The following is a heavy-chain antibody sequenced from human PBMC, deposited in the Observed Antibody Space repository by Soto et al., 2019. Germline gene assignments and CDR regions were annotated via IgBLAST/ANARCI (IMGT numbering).Heavy chain of an antibody. J-gene: IGHJ6*02. V-gene: IGHV3-21*01. CDR1: GFTFSSYS. CDR3: ARDGLSYYYGMDV. CDR2: ISSSSSYI. Sequence: GGSLSLSCAASGFTFSSYSMNWVRQAPGKGLEWVSSISSSSSYIYYADSVKGRFTISRDNAKNSLYLQMNSLRAEDTAVYYCARDGLSYYYGMDVWGQGTTVTVSS. D-gene: IGHD6-25*01.